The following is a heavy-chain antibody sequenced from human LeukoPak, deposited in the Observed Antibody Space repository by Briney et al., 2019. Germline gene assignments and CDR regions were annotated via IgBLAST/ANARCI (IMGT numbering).Heavy chain of an antibody. CDR3: ARGTRWSRFDY. Sequence: PSETLSLTCTVSGGSISSYYWSWIRQPPGKGLEWIGYIYYSGCANYNPSLKSRVTISVDTSKNQFSLKLSSVTAADTAVYYCARGTRWSRFDYWGQGTLVTVSS. CDR2: IYYSGCA. V-gene: IGHV4-59*08. D-gene: IGHD4-23*01. J-gene: IGHJ4*02. CDR1: GGSISSYY.